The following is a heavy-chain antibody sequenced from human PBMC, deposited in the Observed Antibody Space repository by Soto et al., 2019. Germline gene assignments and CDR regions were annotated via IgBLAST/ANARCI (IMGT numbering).Heavy chain of an antibody. CDR2: IIPIFGTA. CDR3: ATNDSLPGYYFDY. D-gene: IGHD3-9*01. Sequence: QVQLVQSGAEVKKPGSSVKVSCKASGGTFSSYAISWVRQAPGQGLEWMGGIIPIFGTANYAQKFQGRVTIAADDSTSTAYMGLRSVRSEDTAVYYCATNDSLPGYYFDYWGQGTLVTVSS. CDR1: GGTFSSYA. V-gene: IGHV1-69*12. J-gene: IGHJ4*02.